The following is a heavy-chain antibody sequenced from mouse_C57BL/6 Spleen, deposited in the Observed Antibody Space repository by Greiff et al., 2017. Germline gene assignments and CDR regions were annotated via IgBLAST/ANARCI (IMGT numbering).Heavy chain of an antibody. CDR3: AREEGLQAWFAY. J-gene: IGHJ3*01. D-gene: IGHD3-3*01. CDR1: GYTFTSYW. Sequence: QVQLQQPGAELVKPGASVKLSCTASGYTFTSYWMHWVKQRPGRGLEWIGRIDPNSGGTKYNEKFKSKATLTVDKPSSTAYMQLSSRTCKDSAVYDCAREEGLQAWFAYWGQGTLVTVSA. CDR2: IDPNSGGT. V-gene: IGHV1-72*01.